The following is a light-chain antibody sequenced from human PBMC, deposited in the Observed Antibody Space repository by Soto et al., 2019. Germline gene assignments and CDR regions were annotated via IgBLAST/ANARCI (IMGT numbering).Light chain of an antibody. J-gene: IGKJ3*01. Sequence: DVQMTQSPPSLSATVGDRVTITCRASQTIGNYLNWYQQKPGKAPKLLIYGTSTLQSGVPSGFSGSGSGTDFTLTISKLQPEDLATYYCQQTFRTPHTFDPGTKVDIK. CDR2: GTS. CDR1: QTIGNY. CDR3: QQTFRTPHT. V-gene: IGKV1-39*01.